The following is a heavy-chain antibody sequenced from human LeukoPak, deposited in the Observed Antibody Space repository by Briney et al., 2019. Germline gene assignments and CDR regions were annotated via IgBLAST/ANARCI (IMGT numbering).Heavy chain of an antibody. CDR1: GFTVGSNY. V-gene: IGHV3-66*02. D-gene: IGHD3-22*01. CDR3: ARVAYYYDSSGYYDAFDI. Sequence: GGSLRISCAASGFTVGSNYMSWVRQAPGEGLEWVSVIYSGGSTYYADSVKGRFTISRDNSKNTLYLQMNSLRAEDTAVYYCARVAYYYDSSGYYDAFDIWGQGTMVTVSS. J-gene: IGHJ3*02. CDR2: IYSGGST.